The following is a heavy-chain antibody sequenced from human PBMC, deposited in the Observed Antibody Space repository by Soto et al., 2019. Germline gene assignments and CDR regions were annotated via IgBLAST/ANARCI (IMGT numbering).Heavy chain of an antibody. CDR1: GYTFTGYY. Sequence: ASVKVSCKASGYTFTGYYMHWVRQAPGQGLEWMGWINPNSGGTNYAQKFQCRVTMTRDTSISTAYMELSRLRSDDTAVYYCARVRYSSSWYQGYWGQGTLVTVSS. V-gene: IGHV1-2*02. D-gene: IGHD6-13*01. CDR2: INPNSGGT. CDR3: ARVRYSSSWYQGY. J-gene: IGHJ4*02.